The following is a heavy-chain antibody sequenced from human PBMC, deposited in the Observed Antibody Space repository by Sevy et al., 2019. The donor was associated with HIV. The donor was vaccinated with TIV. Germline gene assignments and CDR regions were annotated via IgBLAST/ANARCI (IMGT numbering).Heavy chain of an antibody. CDR2: ISSSSSTI. J-gene: IGHJ5*02. Sequence: GGSLRLSFAASGFTFSSYSMNWVRQAPGKGLEWVSYISSSSSTINYADSVKGRFTISRDNAKNSLYLQMNSLRDEDTAVYYCARDNDYYDSSGYYFNWFDPWGQGTLVTVSS. CDR1: GFTFSSYS. V-gene: IGHV3-48*02. D-gene: IGHD3-22*01. CDR3: ARDNDYYDSSGYYFNWFDP.